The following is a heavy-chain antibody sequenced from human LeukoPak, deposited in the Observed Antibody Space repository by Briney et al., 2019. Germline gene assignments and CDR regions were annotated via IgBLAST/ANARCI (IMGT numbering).Heavy chain of an antibody. J-gene: IGHJ4*02. CDR2: ISGSGGST. CDR3: AKDLRGGITMVRGVIRVRYFDY. CDR1: GFTFSSYA. Sequence: GGSLRLSCAAAGFTFSSYARSWVRQAPGEGLEWVSAISGSGGSTYYADSVRGRFTISRDNSTTPLYLQMNSLKAEDTAVYYCAKDLRGGITMVRGVIRVRYFDYWGQGTLVTVSS. D-gene: IGHD3-10*01. V-gene: IGHV3-23*01.